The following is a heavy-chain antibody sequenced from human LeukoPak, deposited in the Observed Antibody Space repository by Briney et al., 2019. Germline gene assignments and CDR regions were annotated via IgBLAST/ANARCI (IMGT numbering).Heavy chain of an antibody. J-gene: IGHJ4*02. Sequence: GGSLRLSCAASGFTFCSYAMTWVRQAPGKGLEWVSLMSTSADRIYYADSVKGRFTISRDNSKNTLYLQMNSLRAEDTAVYYCAKVPSRVLGVTAPLRYWGQGTLVTVSS. D-gene: IGHD3-10*01. CDR2: MSTSADRI. V-gene: IGHV3-23*01. CDR1: GFTFCSYA. CDR3: AKVPSRVLGVTAPLRY.